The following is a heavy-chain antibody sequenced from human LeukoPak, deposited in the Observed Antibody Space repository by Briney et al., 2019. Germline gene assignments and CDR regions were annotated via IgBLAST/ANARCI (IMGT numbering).Heavy chain of an antibody. CDR1: GFIVSSNY. V-gene: IGHV3-53*01. J-gene: IGHJ4*02. D-gene: IGHD3-10*01. Sequence: GGSLRLSCAASGFIVSSNYMSWVRQAPGKGLEWVAVIYSGANTYYADSVKGRFTISRDSSRNTVYLQMNSLRAEDTAVYYCARSGAPRTMIRGAKGYFDYWGQGTLVTVSS. CDR3: ARSGAPRTMIRGAKGYFDY. CDR2: IYSGANT.